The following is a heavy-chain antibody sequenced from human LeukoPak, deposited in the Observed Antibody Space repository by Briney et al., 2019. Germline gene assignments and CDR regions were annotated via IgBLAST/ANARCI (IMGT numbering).Heavy chain of an antibody. CDR2: IYYSGST. J-gene: IGHJ4*02. D-gene: IGHD3-10*01. V-gene: IGHV4-59*12. Sequence: SETLSLTCTVSGGSISSYYWSWIRQPPGKGLEWIGYIYYSGSTNYNPSLKSRVTISVDTSKNQFSLKLSSVTAADTAVYYCARSGAVTYYYGSGSYYAPARLRYFDYWGQGTLVTVSS. CDR3: ARSGAVTYYYGSGSYYAPARLRYFDY. CDR1: GGSISSYY.